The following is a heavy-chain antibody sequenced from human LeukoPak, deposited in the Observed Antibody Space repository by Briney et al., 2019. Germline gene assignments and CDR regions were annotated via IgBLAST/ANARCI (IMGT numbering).Heavy chain of an antibody. CDR2: ISAYNGNT. J-gene: IGHJ4*02. D-gene: IGHD6-13*01. CDR3: ASSQKQLYDY. Sequence: ASVKVSCKASGYTFTSYDINWVRQAPGQGLEWMGWISAYNGNTNYAQKLQGRVTMTTDTSTSTAYMELRSLRSDDTAVYYCASSQKQLYDYWGQGTLVTVSS. V-gene: IGHV1-18*01. CDR1: GYTFTSYD.